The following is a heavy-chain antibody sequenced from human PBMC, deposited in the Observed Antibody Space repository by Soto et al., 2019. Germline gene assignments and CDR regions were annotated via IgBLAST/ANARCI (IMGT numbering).Heavy chain of an antibody. J-gene: IGHJ4*02. CDR2: MNPNSGDT. CDR3: ARVGGNWNDDYFDY. Sequence: QVPLVQSGAEVKKPGASVEVSCKASGYTFSDHDINWVRQASGQGPEWLGWMNPNSGDTGYAQNFQGRVTMTRDTSKRTAYTELSSLRSEDTAVYYCARVGGNWNDDYFDYWGQGTLVTVSS. D-gene: IGHD1-1*01. CDR1: GYTFSDHD. V-gene: IGHV1-8*01.